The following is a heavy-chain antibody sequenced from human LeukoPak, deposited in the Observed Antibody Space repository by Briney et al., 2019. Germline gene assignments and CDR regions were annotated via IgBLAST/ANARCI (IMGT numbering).Heavy chain of an antibody. CDR3: ARRIAVAGTPGWYFDL. D-gene: IGHD6-19*01. Sequence: SETLSLTCAVYGGSFSGYYWSWIRQPPGKGLEWIGEINHSGSTNYNPSLKSRVTISVDTSKNQFSLKLSSVTAADTAVYYCARRIAVAGTPGWYFDLWGRGTLVTVSS. V-gene: IGHV4-34*01. CDR1: GGSFSGYY. J-gene: IGHJ2*01. CDR2: INHSGST.